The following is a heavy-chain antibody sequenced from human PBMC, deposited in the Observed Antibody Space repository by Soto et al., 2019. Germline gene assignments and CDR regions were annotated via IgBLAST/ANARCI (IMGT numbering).Heavy chain of an antibody. V-gene: IGHV4-61*01. D-gene: IGHD6-19*01. CDR2: IYYSGST. CDR3: ASSIAVAGTVDY. J-gene: IGHJ4*02. CDR1: GGPVSSGSYY. Sequence: SETLSLTCTVSGGPVSSGSYYWSWIRQPPGKGLEWIGYIYYSGSTNYNPSLKSRVTISVDTSKNQFSLKLSSVTAADTAVYYCASSIAVAGTVDYWGQGTLVTVSS.